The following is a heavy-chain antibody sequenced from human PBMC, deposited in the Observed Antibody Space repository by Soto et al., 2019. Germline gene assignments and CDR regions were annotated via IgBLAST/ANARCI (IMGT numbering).Heavy chain of an antibody. CDR2: INHSGTT. V-gene: IGHV4-34*01. CDR3: ALAPAAHILH. D-gene: IGHD2-2*01. J-gene: IGHJ1*01. Sequence: QVQLQQWGAGLLKPSETLSLTCAVYGGSLSAYYWSWIRQPPGQGLEWIGEINHSGTTNYNPSLKSRVTISVDTSKTQFSLKLSSVTAADTAVYHCALAPAAHILHWGQGTLVTVSS. CDR1: GGSLSAYY.